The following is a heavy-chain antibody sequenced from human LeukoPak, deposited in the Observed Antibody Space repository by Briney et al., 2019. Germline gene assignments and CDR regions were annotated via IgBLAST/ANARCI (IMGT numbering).Heavy chain of an antibody. J-gene: IGHJ4*02. CDR1: GGSFSGYY. CDR2: IYTSGST. CDR3: AREKAFGGVISLTFDY. D-gene: IGHD3-16*02. V-gene: IGHV4-4*07. Sequence: SETLSLTYAVYGGSFSGYYWSWIRQPAGKGLEWIGRIYTSGSTNYNPSLKSRVTMSVGTSKNQFSLKLSSVTAADTAVYYCAREKAFGGVISLTFDYWGQGTLVTVSS.